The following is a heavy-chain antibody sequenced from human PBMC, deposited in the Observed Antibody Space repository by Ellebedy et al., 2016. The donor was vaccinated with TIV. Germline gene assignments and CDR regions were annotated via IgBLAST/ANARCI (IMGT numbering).Heavy chain of an antibody. D-gene: IGHD6-13*01. CDR2: INHSGST. Sequence: MPSETLSLTCAVYGESFSGYYWNWIRQPPGKGLEWIAEINHSGSTNYNPSLKSRVTISVATSKHQFSLKLNSVTAADTAVYYCANRLGYSSSWYFVYWGQGTLVTVSS. CDR1: GESFSGYY. V-gene: IGHV4-34*01. CDR3: ANRLGYSSSWYFVY. J-gene: IGHJ4*02.